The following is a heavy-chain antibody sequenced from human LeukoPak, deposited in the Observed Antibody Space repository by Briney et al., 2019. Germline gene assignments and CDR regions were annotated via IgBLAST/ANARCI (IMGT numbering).Heavy chain of an antibody. CDR1: GFTFDDYA. D-gene: IGHD3-22*01. CDR3: AKGGITMIVVVTLDAFDI. J-gene: IGHJ3*02. Sequence: PGRSLRLSCAASGFTFDDYAMHWVRQAPGKGLEWVSGISWNSGSIGYADSVKGRFTISRDNAKNSLYLQMNSLRAEDTALYYCAKGGITMIVVVTLDAFDIWGQGTMVTVSP. V-gene: IGHV3-9*01. CDR2: ISWNSGSI.